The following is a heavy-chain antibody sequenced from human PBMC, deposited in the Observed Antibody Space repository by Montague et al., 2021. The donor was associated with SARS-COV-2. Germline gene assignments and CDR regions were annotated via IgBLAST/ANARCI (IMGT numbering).Heavy chain of an antibody. V-gene: IGHV4-34*01. Sequence: SETLSLTCAVYGGSFSCYYWSWIRQPPGEGLEWIAEIRHSGSTSYNPSLTIRVTISVDTSKNQFSLKLSSATAAATAVYYCARVPYRLLFVPRYYGMDVWGQGTTVTVSS. CDR1: GGSFSCYY. J-gene: IGHJ6*02. D-gene: IGHD2-2*01. CDR2: IRHSGST. CDR3: ARVPYRLLFVPRYYGMDV.